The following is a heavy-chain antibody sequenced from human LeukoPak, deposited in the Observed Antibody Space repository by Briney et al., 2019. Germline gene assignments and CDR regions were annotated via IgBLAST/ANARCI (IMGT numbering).Heavy chain of an antibody. CDR2: MNPNSGNT. J-gene: IGHJ4*02. CDR3: ARSYYYDSGFDY. CDR1: RYTFTSYD. D-gene: IGHD3-22*01. V-gene: IGHV1-8*01. Sequence: ASVKVSCKASRYTFTSYDINWVRQATGQGLEWMGWMNPNSGNTGYAQKFQGRVTMTRNTSISTAYMELSSLRSEDTAVYYCARSYYYDSGFDYWGQGTLVTVSS.